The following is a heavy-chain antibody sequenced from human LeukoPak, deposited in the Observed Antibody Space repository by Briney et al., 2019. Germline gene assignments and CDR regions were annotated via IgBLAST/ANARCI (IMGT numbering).Heavy chain of an antibody. CDR1: GFTLGDYA. J-gene: IGHJ5*02. CDR2: IRSKADGGTT. Sequence: PGGSLRLSCTASGFTLGDYAMSWGRQAPGKGLERGGFIRSKADGGTTEYAASVKGRFTISRDDSKSIAYLQMNSLKTEDTAVYYCTRLKYNWFDPWGQGTLVTVSS. V-gene: IGHV3-49*04. CDR3: TRLKYNWFDP.